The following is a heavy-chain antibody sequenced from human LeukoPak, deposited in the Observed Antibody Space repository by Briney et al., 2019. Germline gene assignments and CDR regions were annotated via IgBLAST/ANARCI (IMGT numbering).Heavy chain of an antibody. Sequence: PGGSLRLSCAASGFTVSSNYMSWVRQAPGKGLEWVSVIYSGGSTYYADSVKGRFTISRDNSKNTLYLQMNSLRAEDTAVYYCAAGYYEWQLGSNFDYWGQGTLVTVSS. D-gene: IGHD3-22*01. CDR2: IYSGGST. CDR1: GFTVSSNY. V-gene: IGHV3-53*01. J-gene: IGHJ4*02. CDR3: AAGYYEWQLGSNFDY.